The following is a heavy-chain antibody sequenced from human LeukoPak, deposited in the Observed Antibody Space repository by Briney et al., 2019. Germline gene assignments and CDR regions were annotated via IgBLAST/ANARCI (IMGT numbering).Heavy chain of an antibody. CDR1: GYTFTSYS. CDR2: ISAYNGNT. D-gene: IGHD2-15*01. CDR3: ARASYCSGGSCYSDY. V-gene: IGHV1-18*01. Sequence: ASVKVSCKASGYTFTSYSISWVRQAPGQGREWMGWISAYNGNTIYAQKVKGRVTKTTDTSTSTAYMELRSLKSDDTAVYYCARASYCSGGSCYSDYWGQGTLVTVSS. J-gene: IGHJ4*02.